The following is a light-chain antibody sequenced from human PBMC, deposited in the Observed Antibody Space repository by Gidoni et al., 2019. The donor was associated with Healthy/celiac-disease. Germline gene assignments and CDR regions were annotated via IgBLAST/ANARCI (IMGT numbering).Light chain of an antibody. CDR3: QQSYSTPYT. Sequence: DSQMTQSPSSLSASVGDRVTITCRASQSISSYLNWYQQKPGKAPKLLIYAASSLQSGVPSMFSGSGSGTDFTLTISSLQPEDFATYYCQQSYSTPYTFGQGTQLEIK. CDR1: QSISSY. J-gene: IGKJ2*01. V-gene: IGKV1-39*01. CDR2: AAS.